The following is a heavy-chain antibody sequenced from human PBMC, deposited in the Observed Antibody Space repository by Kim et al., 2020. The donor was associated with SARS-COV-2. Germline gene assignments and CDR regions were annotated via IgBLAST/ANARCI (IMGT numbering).Heavy chain of an antibody. CDR1: GFTFSSYA. J-gene: IGHJ6*02. D-gene: IGHD3-9*01. CDR2: ISYDGSNK. CDR3: ARDREYYDILTGYLRGGGIYYYYGMDV. V-gene: IGHV3-30*04. Sequence: GGSLRLSCAASGFTFSSYAMHWVRQAPGKGLELVAVISYDGSNKYYADSVKGRFTISRDNSKNTLYLQMNSLRAEDTAVYYCARDREYYDILTGYLRGGGIYYYYGMDVWGQGTTVTVSS.